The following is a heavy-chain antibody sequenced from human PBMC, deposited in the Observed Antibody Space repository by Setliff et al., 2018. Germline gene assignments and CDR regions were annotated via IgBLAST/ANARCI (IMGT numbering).Heavy chain of an antibody. V-gene: IGHV7-4-1*02. CDR1: GYTFTTYA. D-gene: IGHD3-10*01. CDR3: ARASRFGTIKYRGDYYMDV. J-gene: IGHJ6*03. CDR2: INTNTGNP. Sequence: ASVKVSCKASGYTFTTYAISWMRQAPGQGLEWMGWINTNTGNPSYAQGFTGRFVLSLDTSVSTAYLQISSLKAEDTALYYCARASRFGTIKYRGDYYMDVWGKGTTVTVSS.